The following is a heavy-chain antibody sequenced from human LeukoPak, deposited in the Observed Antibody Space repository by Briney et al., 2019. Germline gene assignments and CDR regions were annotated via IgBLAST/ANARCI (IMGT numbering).Heavy chain of an antibody. D-gene: IGHD1-26*01. CDR1: GFTFINYR. Sequence: PGGSLRLSCAASGFTFINYRRNWVRQAPGKGLEGVSYITSSSSTIYYADSVSGRFTISRDNAKNSLYLPMDSLRAKDTAVYYCVSSGRDRYGGSYRANYYYYMDDWGKGTTVTVSS. V-gene: IGHV3-48*01. J-gene: IGHJ6*03. CDR3: VSSGRDRYGGSYRANYYYYMDD. CDR2: ITSSSSTI.